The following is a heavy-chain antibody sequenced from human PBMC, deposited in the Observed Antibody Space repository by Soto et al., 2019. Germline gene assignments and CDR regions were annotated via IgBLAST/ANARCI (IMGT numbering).Heavy chain of an antibody. CDR1: GGSISSSSYY. J-gene: IGHJ4*02. Sequence: QSPTLSLTCTVSGGSISSSSYYWGWIRQPPGKGLEWIGSIYYSGSTYYNPSLKSRVTISVDTSKNQFSLKLSSVTAADTAVYYCARRVIRYFDWLSTDFDYWGQGTLVTVSS. CDR3: ARRVIRYFDWLSTDFDY. CDR2: IYYSGST. D-gene: IGHD3-9*01. V-gene: IGHV4-39*01.